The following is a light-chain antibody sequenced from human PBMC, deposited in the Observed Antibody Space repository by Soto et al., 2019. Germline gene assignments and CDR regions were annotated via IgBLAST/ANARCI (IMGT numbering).Light chain of an antibody. CDR3: LVYFSGSAV. Sequence: QSVVTQEPSLTVSPGGTGTLTCASRAGTVTSGNYANRFQLKPGQAPRALIYSTTNTHSWTPGRFSGSLLGSKAALTLSGAQSEDEAEYVCLVYFSGSAVFGGGTKVTVL. CDR1: AGTVTSGNY. J-gene: IGLJ3*02. V-gene: IGLV7-43*01. CDR2: STT.